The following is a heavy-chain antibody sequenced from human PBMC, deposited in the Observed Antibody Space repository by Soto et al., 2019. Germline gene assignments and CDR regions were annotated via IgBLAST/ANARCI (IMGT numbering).Heavy chain of an antibody. Sequence: SVKVSCKASGGTFSSYAISWVRQAPGQGLEWMGGIIPIFGTANYAQKFQGRVTITADESTSTAYMELSSLRSEDTAVYYCARGILKVVTAIMYYFDYWGHGTLVTVSS. CDR1: GGTFSSYA. CDR2: IIPIFGTA. CDR3: ARGILKVVTAIMYYFDY. D-gene: IGHD2-21*02. V-gene: IGHV1-69*13. J-gene: IGHJ4*01.